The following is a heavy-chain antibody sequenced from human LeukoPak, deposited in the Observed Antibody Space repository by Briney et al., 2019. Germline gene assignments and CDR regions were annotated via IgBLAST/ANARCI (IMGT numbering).Heavy chain of an antibody. CDR3: ARDRFGSIPGCKYKYTWFDP. D-gene: IGHD2-2*01. Sequence: SETLSLTCTVSGGSISSYYWSWIRQPAGKGLEWIGRIYTSGSTNYNPSLKSRVTMSVDTSKNQFSLKLSSVTAADTAVYYWARDRFGSIPGCKYKYTWFDPGGRGTLVTFSS. CDR2: IYTSGST. CDR1: GGSISSYY. V-gene: IGHV4-4*07. J-gene: IGHJ5*02.